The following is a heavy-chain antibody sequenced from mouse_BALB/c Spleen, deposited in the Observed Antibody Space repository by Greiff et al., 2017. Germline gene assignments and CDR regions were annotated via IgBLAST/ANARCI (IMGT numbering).Heavy chain of an antibody. CDR2: IYPGDGDT. D-gene: IGHD2-1*01. J-gene: IGHJ3*01. CDR1: GYTFTSYW. Sequence: QVQLQQSGAELARPGASVKLSCKASGYTFTSYWMQWVKQRPGQGLEWIGAIYPGDGDTRYTQKFKGKATLTADKSSSTAYMQLSSLASEDSAVYYCARWGGNYGWFAYWGQGTLVTVSA. CDR3: ARWGGNYGWFAY. V-gene: IGHV1-87*01.